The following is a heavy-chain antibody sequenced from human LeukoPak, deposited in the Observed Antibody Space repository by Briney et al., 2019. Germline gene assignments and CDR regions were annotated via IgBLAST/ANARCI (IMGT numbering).Heavy chain of an antibody. CDR3: ARRHNYYDSSEFAFDI. Sequence: SETLSLTCTVSGGSISSYYWSWIRQPPGKGLEWIGYIYYSGSTNYNPSLKSRVTISVDTSKNQFSLKLSSVTAADTAVYYCARRHNYYDSSEFAFDIWGQGTMVTVSS. CDR2: IYYSGST. V-gene: IGHV4-59*01. CDR1: GGSISSYY. D-gene: IGHD3-22*01. J-gene: IGHJ3*02.